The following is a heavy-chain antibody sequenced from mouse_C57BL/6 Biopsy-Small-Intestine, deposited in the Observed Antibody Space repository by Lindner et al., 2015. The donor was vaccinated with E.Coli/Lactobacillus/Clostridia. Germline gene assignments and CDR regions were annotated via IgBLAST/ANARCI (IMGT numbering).Heavy chain of an antibody. Sequence: VQLQESGPELVKPGASVKIPCKASGYTFTGYNMDWVKQSHGKSLEWIGDINPNNGGTIYNQKFKGKATLTVDKSSSTAYMELRSLTSEDTAVYYCARGVGTDWYFDVWGTGTTVTVSS. CDR3: ARGVGTDWYFDV. V-gene: IGHV1-18*01. CDR1: GYTFTGYN. J-gene: IGHJ1*03. CDR2: INPNNGGT. D-gene: IGHD4-1*01.